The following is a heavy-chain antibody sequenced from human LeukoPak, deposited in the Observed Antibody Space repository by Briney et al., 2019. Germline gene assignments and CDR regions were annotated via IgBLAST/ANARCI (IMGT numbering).Heavy chain of an antibody. J-gene: IGHJ2*01. CDR1: GGSISSGSYY. D-gene: IGHD3-22*01. Sequence: SETLSLTCTVSGGSISSGSYYWSWLRQPAGKGLEWIGRIYTSGSTNYNPSLKSRVTISVDTSKNQFSLKLSSVTAADTAVYYCARDPQIVDRRSYWYFDLWGRGTLVTVSS. V-gene: IGHV4-61*02. CDR2: IYTSGST. CDR3: ARDPQIVDRRSYWYFDL.